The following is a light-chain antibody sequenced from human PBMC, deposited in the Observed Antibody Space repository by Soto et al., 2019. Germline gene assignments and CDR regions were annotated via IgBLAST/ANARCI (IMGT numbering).Light chain of an antibody. V-gene: IGLV2-8*01. CDR1: SSAVGGYSY. CDR3: SSYAGSNNVV. J-gene: IGLJ2*01. Sequence: QSALTQPPSPSGSPGQSVTISCTGTSSAVGGYSYLSWYQPHPGKAPKLMIYEVSKRPSGVPVRFSGSKSGNTASLTFSGVQAEDEADYDCSSYAGSNNVVFGGGTKLTVL. CDR2: EVS.